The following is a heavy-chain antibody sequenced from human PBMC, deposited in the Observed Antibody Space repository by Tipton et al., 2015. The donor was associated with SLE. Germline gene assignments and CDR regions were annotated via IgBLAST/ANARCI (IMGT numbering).Heavy chain of an antibody. CDR1: GGTFSSYT. J-gene: IGHJ4*02. D-gene: IGHD3-22*01. Sequence: QLVQSGAEVKKPGSSVKVSCKASGGTFSSYTISWVRQAPGQGLEWMGRIIPILGIANYAQKFQGRVTITADKSTSTAYMELSSLRSEDTAVYYCARALYYYDSSGLDYWGQGTLVTVSS. CDR2: IIPILGIA. V-gene: IGHV1-69*09. CDR3: ARALYYYDSSGLDY.